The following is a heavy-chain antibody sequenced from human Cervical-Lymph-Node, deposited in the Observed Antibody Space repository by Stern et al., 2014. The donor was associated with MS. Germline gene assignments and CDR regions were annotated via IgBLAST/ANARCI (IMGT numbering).Heavy chain of an antibody. CDR2: IDSDGSTT. CDR3: ATLGWADY. V-gene: IGHV3-74*02. D-gene: IGHD5-24*01. J-gene: IGHJ4*02. Sequence: VQLGQSGGGLVQPGGSLRLSCAASGFSFRNYWMHWVRQAPGKGLVWVSRIDSDGSTTGYADSVKGRFTISRDNAKNTLYLQMNSLRAEDTAVYYCATLGWADYWGQGTLVTVSS. CDR1: GFSFRNYW.